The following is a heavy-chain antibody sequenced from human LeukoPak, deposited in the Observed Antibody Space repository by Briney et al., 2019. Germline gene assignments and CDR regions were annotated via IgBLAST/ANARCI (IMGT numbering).Heavy chain of an antibody. CDR2: IRSKANSYAT. CDR1: GFTFSGSA. D-gene: IGHD6-19*01. V-gene: IGHV3-73*01. CDR3: TSEPDSGWYYYYYMDV. J-gene: IGHJ6*03. Sequence: GGSLRLSCAASGFTFSGSAMHWVRQASGKGLEWVGRIRSKANSYATAYAASVKGRFTISRDDSKNTAYLQMNSLKTEDTAVHYCTSEPDSGWYYYYYMDVWGKGTTVTVSS.